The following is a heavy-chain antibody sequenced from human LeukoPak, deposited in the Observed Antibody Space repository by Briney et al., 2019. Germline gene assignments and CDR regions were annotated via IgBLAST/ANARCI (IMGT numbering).Heavy chain of an antibody. CDR2: IYYSGST. Sequence: PSETLSLTCTVSGGSASSYYWSWIRQPPGKGLEWIGYIYYSGSTNYNPSPKSRVTISVDTSKNQFSLKLSSVTAADTAVYYCARFTWREGDYWGQGTLVTVSS. CDR3: ARFTWREGDY. V-gene: IGHV4-59*02. J-gene: IGHJ4*02. CDR1: GGSASSYY.